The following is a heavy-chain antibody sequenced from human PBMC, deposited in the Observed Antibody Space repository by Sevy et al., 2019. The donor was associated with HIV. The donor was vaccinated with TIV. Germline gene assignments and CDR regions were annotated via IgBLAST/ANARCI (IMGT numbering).Heavy chain of an antibody. V-gene: IGHV4-59*01. CDR2: IHYTGSA. CDR1: GGSISSYY. CDR3: TRAPPVRSGDDSLNWFDP. D-gene: IGHD5-12*01. J-gene: IGHJ5*02. Sequence: SETLSLTCTVSGGSISSYYWSWIRQPPGKGLEYIGYIHYTGSANYNPSLKSRVTISVDTSKNQFSLKLSPVTAAETAVYYCTRAPPVRSGDDSLNWFDPWGQGSLVTVSS.